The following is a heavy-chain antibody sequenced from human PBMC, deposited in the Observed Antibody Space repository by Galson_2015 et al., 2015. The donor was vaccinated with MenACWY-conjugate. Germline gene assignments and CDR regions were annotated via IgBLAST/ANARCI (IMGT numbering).Heavy chain of an antibody. Sequence: SETLSLTCSVSVGSIYSSDHWWGWIRQPAGKGLEWIASIHHSETTQYNPSLKSRVSISVDTSKKQFSLKLSSVSAADTAVYYCARLPRGINLILEGSWGQGILVTVSS. CDR2: IHHSETT. CDR3: ARLPRGINLILEGS. J-gene: IGHJ5*02. V-gene: IGHV4-39*01. D-gene: IGHD3-22*01. CDR1: VGSIYSSDHW.